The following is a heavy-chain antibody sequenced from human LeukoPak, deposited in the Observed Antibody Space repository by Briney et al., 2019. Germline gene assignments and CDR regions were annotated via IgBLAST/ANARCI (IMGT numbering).Heavy chain of an antibody. CDR2: IYYSGST. CDR3: ARWTWGNFDY. J-gene: IGHJ4*02. CDR1: GGSISSDY. D-gene: IGHD3-16*01. Sequence: SETLSLTCTVSGGSISSDYWSWIRQPPGKGLEWIGYIYYSGSTNYSPSLKSRVTISVDTSKNQFSLKLSSVTAADTAVYYCARWTWGNFDYWVQGTLVTVSS. V-gene: IGHV4-59*01.